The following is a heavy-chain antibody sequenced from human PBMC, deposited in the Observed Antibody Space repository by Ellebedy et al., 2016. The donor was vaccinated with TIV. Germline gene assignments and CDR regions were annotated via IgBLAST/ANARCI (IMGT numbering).Heavy chain of an antibody. V-gene: IGHV4-34*01. Sequence: MPSETLSLTCTVHGGSFSNYYLSWIRQPPGKGLTWIGEIHPSGTTNYNPSLTSRVTMSLDTSQDQFSLKLSSVTAADTAVYYCARGIQLWLQDPHFDYWGQGTLVTVSS. J-gene: IGHJ4*02. CDR3: ARGIQLWLQDPHFDY. CDR1: GGSFSNYY. D-gene: IGHD5-18*01. CDR2: IHPSGTT.